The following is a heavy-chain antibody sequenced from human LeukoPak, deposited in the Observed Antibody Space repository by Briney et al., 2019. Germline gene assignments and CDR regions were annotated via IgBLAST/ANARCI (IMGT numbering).Heavy chain of an antibody. CDR1: GGSISSSSYY. D-gene: IGHD5-12*01. CDR3: ARSRRVYSGFNWFDP. CDR2: IYYSGST. J-gene: IGHJ5*02. V-gene: IGHV4-39*01. Sequence: SETLSLTCTVSGGSISSSSYYWGRIRQPPGKGLEWIGSIYYSGSTYYNPSLKSRVTISVDTSKNQFSLKLSSVTAADTAVYYCARSRRVYSGFNWFDPWGQGTLVTVSS.